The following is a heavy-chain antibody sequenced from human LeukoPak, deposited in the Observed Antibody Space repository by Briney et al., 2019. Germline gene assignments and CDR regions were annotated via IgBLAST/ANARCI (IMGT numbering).Heavy chain of an antibody. D-gene: IGHD6-19*01. CDR3: ARQDGSALYYFDY. Sequence: GESLKISCKASGYIFTSYWIAWVRQMPGKGLEWMGIIYPGDSDTRYSPSFQGQVTISADKSISTAYLQWSSLKASDSAMYYCARQDGSALYYFDYWGQGTLVTVSS. V-gene: IGHV5-51*01. J-gene: IGHJ4*02. CDR1: GYIFTSYW. CDR2: IYPGDSDT.